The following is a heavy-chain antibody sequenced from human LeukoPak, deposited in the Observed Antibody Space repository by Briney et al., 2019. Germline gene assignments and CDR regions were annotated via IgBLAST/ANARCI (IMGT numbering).Heavy chain of an antibody. V-gene: IGHV4-59*08. CDR2: SSYSGST. D-gene: IGHD1/OR15-1a*01. Sequence: SETLSLTCTVSGDSVSNYYWSWLRQPPGKRVEWIGHSSYSGSTKYNPSLNSRVTLSVDTSKNQLSLKLSSVTAADTAVYYCARHVGNTLYFLDYWGQGILVTVSS. J-gene: IGHJ4*02. CDR1: GDSVSNYY. CDR3: ARHVGNTLYFLDY.